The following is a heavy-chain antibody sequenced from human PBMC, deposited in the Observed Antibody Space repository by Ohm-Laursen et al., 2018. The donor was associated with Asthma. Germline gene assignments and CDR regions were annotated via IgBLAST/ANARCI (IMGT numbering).Heavy chain of an antibody. CDR3: ANDKGAKPDY. Sequence: SLRLSCAASGFTFSDYYMSWVRQAPGKGLEWVSAISGSGGSTYYADSVKGRFTISRDNSKNTLYLQMNSLRAEDTAVYYCANDKGAKPDYWGQGTLVTVSS. V-gene: IGHV3-23*01. CDR1: GFTFSDYY. J-gene: IGHJ4*02. CDR2: ISGSGGST.